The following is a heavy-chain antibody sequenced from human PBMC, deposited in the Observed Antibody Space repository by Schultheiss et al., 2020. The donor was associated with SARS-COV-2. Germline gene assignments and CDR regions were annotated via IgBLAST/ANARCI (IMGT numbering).Heavy chain of an antibody. J-gene: IGHJ4*02. V-gene: IGHV3-23*01. CDR3: AKSPPSVLGYFDY. D-gene: IGHD2-2*01. CDR1: GFTFDNYA. Sequence: GGSLRLSCAASGFTFDNYAMSWVRQAPGKGLEWVSSLSRSGVTTYYADSVRGRLTISRDNSKNTLYLHMNSLRAEDTAVYYCAKSPPSVLGYFDYWGQGTLVTVSS. CDR2: LSRSGVTT.